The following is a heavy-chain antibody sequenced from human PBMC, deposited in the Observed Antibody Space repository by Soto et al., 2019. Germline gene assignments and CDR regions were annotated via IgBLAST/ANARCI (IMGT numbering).Heavy chain of an antibody. D-gene: IGHD3-22*01. V-gene: IGHV3-23*01. CDR1: GFTFSSYA. J-gene: IGHJ4*02. Sequence: PGGSLRLSCAASGFTFSSYAMSWVRQAPGKGLEWVSAISGSGGSTYYADSVKGRFTISRDNSKNTRYLQMNSLRAEDTAVYYCAKARYYDSSGYYRPGSDYWGQGTLVTVSS. CDR3: AKARYYDSSGYYRPGSDY. CDR2: ISGSGGST.